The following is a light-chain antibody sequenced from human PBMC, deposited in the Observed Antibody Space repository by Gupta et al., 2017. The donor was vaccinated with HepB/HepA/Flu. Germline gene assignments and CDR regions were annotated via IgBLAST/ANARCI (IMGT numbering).Light chain of an antibody. CDR3: ISYTTTNSLLL. CDR1: SSDIGSYNR. J-gene: IGLJ2*01. V-gene: IGLV2-18*02. CDR2: EVT. Sequence: QSALTQPPSVSGSPGQAVTISYTGSSSDIGSYNRVSWYQQHPGTAPKLLIYEVTNRPSGVPDRFSGSKSGGTASLTISPLLAEDEADYYCISYTTTNSLLLFGGGTKLSVL.